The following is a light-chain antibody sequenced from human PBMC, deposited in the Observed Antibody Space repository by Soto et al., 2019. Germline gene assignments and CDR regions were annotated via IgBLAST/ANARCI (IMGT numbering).Light chain of an antibody. CDR2: DVS. CDR3: SSDTSSSTHVV. J-gene: IGLJ2*01. Sequence: QSVLTQPASVSGSPGQSITISCTGTSSDVGGYNYVSWYQQHPGKAPKLMIYDVSNRPSGVSNRFSGSKSGNTASLTISGLQAEDEADYYCSSDTSSSTHVVFGGGTKVTVL. CDR1: SSDVGGYNY. V-gene: IGLV2-14*01.